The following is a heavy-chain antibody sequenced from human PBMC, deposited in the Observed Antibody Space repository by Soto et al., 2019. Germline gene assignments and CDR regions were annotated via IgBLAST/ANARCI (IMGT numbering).Heavy chain of an antibody. J-gene: IGHJ4*02. D-gene: IGHD6-19*01. V-gene: IGHV4-61*08. CDR2: TYYNGDT. CDR1: DDSFRGAEYY. CDR3: ARGPAYIDGWRTFDL. Sequence: SETLSLTCTVSDDSFRGAEYYLICIRQPLGKGPEWIGYTYYNGDTKYNPALRSRVTMSEDTSKNQFSLRLSSVTAADTAVYFCARGPAYIDGWRTFDLWGRGILVTVSS.